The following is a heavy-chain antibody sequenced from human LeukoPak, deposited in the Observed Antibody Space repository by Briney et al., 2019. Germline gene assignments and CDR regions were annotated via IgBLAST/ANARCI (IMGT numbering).Heavy chain of an antibody. D-gene: IGHD1-26*01. CDR1: GGSVSSGTYY. CDR2: IFTSGST. CDR3: ARDLGGVGATDAFDI. J-gene: IGHJ3*02. Sequence: SETLSLTCTVSGGSVSSGTYYWNWIRQPAGKGLEWIGRIFTSGSTNYNPSLKSRVTMSVDTAKNQFSLKLTSVTAADTAVYYCARDLGGVGATDAFDIWGQGTMVTVSS. V-gene: IGHV4-61*02.